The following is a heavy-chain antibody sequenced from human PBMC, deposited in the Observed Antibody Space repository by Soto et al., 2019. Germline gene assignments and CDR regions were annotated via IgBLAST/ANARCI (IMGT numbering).Heavy chain of an antibody. D-gene: IGHD2-21*02. CDR3: VRVSVVVTARFRDVFDI. CDR2: ISSSGTTI. Sequence: EVQLVESGGGLVQPGGSLRLSCAASGFTFRSFEMNWVRQAPGKGLEWVSYISSSGTTIFYAYSVKGRFTISRDNVKYSLYLQMNSLGVEDTAVYYCVRVSVVVTARFRDVFDICGQGTIVTVS. J-gene: IGHJ3*02. V-gene: IGHV3-48*03. CDR1: GFTFRSFE.